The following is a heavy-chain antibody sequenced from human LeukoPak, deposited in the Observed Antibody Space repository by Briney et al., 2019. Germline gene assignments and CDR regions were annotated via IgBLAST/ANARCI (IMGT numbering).Heavy chain of an antibody. D-gene: IGHD4-23*01. V-gene: IGHV3-72*01. CDR3: TRWRSGTSD. J-gene: IGHJ4*02. Sequence: PGGSLRLSCAASGYTISDHYMHWVRQAPGKGLEWVGHTRNKANNYATDYAASVKGRFTISRDDSRNSVYLQMNSLKTEDTAVYYCTRWRSGTSDWGQGTLVTVSS. CDR1: GYTISDHY. CDR2: TRNKANNYAT.